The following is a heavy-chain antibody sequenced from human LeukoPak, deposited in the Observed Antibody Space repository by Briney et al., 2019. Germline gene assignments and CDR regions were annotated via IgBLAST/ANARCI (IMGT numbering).Heavy chain of an antibody. CDR2: INGSGGST. D-gene: IGHD2-21*02. V-gene: IGHV3-23*01. CDR1: GFMFSSYA. Sequence: GGSLRLSCAASGFMFSSYAMSWVRQAPGKGLEWVSDINGSGGSTYYADSVKGRFTISRDNSKNTLYLQMNSLRAEDTAVYYCAKDRLLNCRGDCYIFDYWGQGTVVTVSS. J-gene: IGHJ4*02. CDR3: AKDRLLNCRGDCYIFDY.